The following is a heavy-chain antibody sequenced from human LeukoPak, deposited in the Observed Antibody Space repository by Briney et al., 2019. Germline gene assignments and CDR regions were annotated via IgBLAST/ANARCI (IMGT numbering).Heavy chain of an antibody. V-gene: IGHV3-48*03. CDR2: ISSSGRSI. CDR3: AREMLAAVAAQS. D-gene: IGHD6-19*01. CDR1: GFTFSSYE. Sequence: GGSLRLSCEVSGFTFSSYEMNWVRQAPGKGLEWVSYISSSGRSIYYADSVKGRFTISRDNAKNSLYLQMNSLRAEDTAVYYCAREMLAAVAAQSWGQGTLVTVSS. J-gene: IGHJ5*02.